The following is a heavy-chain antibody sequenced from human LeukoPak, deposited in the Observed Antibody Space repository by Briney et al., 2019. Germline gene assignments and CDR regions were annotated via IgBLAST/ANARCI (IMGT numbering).Heavy chain of an antibody. Sequence: ASVKVSCKASGGTFSSYSLSWVRQAPGQGLEWMGGIIPIFRTANYAQKFQGRVTITTDEFTNTAYMQLSTLRSEDTAVYYCAKGFFNTSDYAPFDYWGQGTLVTVSS. CDR1: GGTFSSYS. J-gene: IGHJ4*02. CDR2: IIPIFRTA. V-gene: IGHV1-69*05. CDR3: AKGFFNTSDYAPFDY. D-gene: IGHD3-22*01.